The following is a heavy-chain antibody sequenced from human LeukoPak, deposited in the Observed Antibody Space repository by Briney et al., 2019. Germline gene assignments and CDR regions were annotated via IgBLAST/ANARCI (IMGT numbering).Heavy chain of an antibody. CDR3: ARGGYYGSGDDFRFDP. V-gene: IGHV4-38-2*02. D-gene: IGHD3-10*01. CDR1: GYSISSGYY. J-gene: IGHJ5*02. Sequence: PSETLSLTCIVSGYSISSGYYWGWIRQPPGKGLEWIGSIYHSGSTYYNPSLKSRVTISVDTSKNQFSLKLSSVTAADTAVYYCARGGYYGSGDDFRFDPWGQGTLVTVSS. CDR2: IYHSGST.